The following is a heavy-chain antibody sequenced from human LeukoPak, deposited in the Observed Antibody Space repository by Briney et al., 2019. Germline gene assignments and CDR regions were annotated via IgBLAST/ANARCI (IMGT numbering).Heavy chain of an antibody. CDR3: ARDAPICCGNCYIQY. V-gene: IGHV3-21*01. CDR2: ISSSSSYI. J-gene: IGHJ4*02. Sequence: PGGSLRLSCAASGFTFSSYTMNWVRQAPGKGLEWVSSISSSSSYIYYADSLKGRFTISRDNAKNSLYLQMNSLRAEDTAVYYCARDAPICCGNCYIQYWGQGTLVIVSS. D-gene: IGHD2-21*02. CDR1: GFTFSSYT.